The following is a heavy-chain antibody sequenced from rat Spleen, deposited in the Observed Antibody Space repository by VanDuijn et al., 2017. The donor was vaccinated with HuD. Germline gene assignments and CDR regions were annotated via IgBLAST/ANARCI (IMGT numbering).Heavy chain of an antibody. CDR3: ARGGNDLDY. V-gene: IGHV2-43*01. J-gene: IGHJ2*01. Sequence: QVQLKESGPGLVQPSQTLSLTCTVSGFSLTNSHISWVRQSPGKGLEWMGLIWTGGNTEYNSFFKSRLSISRDTSTSQVFLKMYSLQTEDTATYYCARGGNDLDYWGQGVMVTVSS. CDR2: IWTGGNT. CDR1: GFSLTNSH.